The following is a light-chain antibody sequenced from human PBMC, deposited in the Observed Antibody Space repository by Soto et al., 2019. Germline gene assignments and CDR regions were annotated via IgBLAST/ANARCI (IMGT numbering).Light chain of an antibody. CDR2: WAS. V-gene: IGKV4-1*01. CDR3: QQHYNIPLT. CDR1: QSVLYSSNNKNF. Sequence: DIVMTQSPDSLAVSLGERATINCKSSQSVLYSSNNKNFLTWYQQKPGQPPKLLIYWASTRESGVPDRFSGSGSGTDFTLTISSLQAEDVAVYYCQQHYNIPLTFGGGTKVEIK. J-gene: IGKJ4*01.